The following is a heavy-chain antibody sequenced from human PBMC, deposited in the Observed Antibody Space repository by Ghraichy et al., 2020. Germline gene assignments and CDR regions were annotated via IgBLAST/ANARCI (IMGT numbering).Heavy chain of an antibody. D-gene: IGHD4-17*01. CDR3: ARVSTVTTYAFDI. J-gene: IGHJ3*02. Sequence: GGSLRLSCAASGFTVSSNYMSWVRQAPWKGLEWVSVIYSGGTTYYADSVKGRFTISRDNSKNTLYLQMNSLRAEDTAVYYCARVSTVTTYAFDIWGQGTMVTVSS. V-gene: IGHV3-53*01. CDR2: IYSGGTT. CDR1: GFTVSSNY.